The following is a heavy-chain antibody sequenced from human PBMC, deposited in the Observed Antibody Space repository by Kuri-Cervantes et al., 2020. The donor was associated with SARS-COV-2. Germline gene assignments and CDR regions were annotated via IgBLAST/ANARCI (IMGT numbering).Heavy chain of an antibody. V-gene: IGHV3-21*01. CDR2: ISSSSSYI. CDR3: AKEGQDY. Sequence: GESLKISCAASGFTFSSYSMNWVRQAPGKGLEWVSSISSSSSYIYYADSVKGRFTISRDNSKNTLYLQMNSLRAEDTAVYYCAKEGQDYWGQGTLVTVSS. CDR1: GFTFSSYS. J-gene: IGHJ4*02.